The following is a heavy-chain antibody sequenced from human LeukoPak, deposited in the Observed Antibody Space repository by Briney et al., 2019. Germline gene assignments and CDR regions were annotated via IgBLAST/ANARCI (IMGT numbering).Heavy chain of an antibody. CDR3: AKADTGGNYFDH. CDR2: IDVGGGNT. D-gene: IGHD1-26*01. CDR1: GFTFSSCA. V-gene: IGHV3-23*01. Sequence: GGSLRLSCVASGFTFSSCAMSWVRQAPGKGLEWVSAIDVGGGNTYYADSVKGRFTFSGDNFKNTLHLQMNSLRAEDTAIYYCAKADTGGNYFDHWGQGTLVTVSS. J-gene: IGHJ4*02.